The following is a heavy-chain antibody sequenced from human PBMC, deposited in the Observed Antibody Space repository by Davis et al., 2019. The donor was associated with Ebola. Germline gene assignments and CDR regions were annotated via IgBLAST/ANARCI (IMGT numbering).Heavy chain of an antibody. CDR1: GYTFTSYY. V-gene: IGHV1-46*01. CDR2: INPSGGST. J-gene: IGHJ3*02. Sequence: ASVKVSCKASGYTFTSYYMHWVRQAPGQGLEWMGIINPSGGSTSYAQKFQGRVTMTRDTSTSTVYMELSSLRSEDTAVYYCARDEPTILGYCSGGSCYGGAFDIWGQGTMVTVSS. CDR3: ARDEPTILGYCSGGSCYGGAFDI. D-gene: IGHD2-15*01.